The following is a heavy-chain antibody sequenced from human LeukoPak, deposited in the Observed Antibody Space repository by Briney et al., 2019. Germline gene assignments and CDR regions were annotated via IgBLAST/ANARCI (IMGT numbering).Heavy chain of an antibody. Sequence: GGSLRLSCAASGFTFSSYGMHWVRQAPGKGLEWVAVIWYGGSNKYYADSVKGRFTISRDNSKNTLYLQMNSLRDEDTAVYYCASPSGDGYGSFDYWGQGTLVTVSS. CDR2: IWYGGSNK. V-gene: IGHV3-33*01. CDR3: ASPSGDGYGSFDY. CDR1: GFTFSSYG. J-gene: IGHJ4*02. D-gene: IGHD5-18*01.